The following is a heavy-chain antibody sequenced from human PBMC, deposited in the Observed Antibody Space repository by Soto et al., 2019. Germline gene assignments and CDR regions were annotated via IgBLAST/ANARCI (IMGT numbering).Heavy chain of an antibody. V-gene: IGHV3-7*05. CDR1: EFTFITYW. CDR3: VRGLFTGSPHFFY. D-gene: IGHD1-1*01. J-gene: IGHJ4*02. CDR2: IEGDGSEK. Sequence: PGGSLRLSCAASEFTFITYWMTWVRLAPGKGLEWVANIEGDGSEKNYVDSVKGRFTVSRDNAKRSLYLQMNSLRVEDTAVYYCVRGLFTGSPHFFYWGQGTLVTVSS.